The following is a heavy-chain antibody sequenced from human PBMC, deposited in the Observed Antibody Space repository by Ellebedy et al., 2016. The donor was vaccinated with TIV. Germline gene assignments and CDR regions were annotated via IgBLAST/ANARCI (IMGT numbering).Heavy chain of an antibody. Sequence: SETLSLXXAVYGGSFSGYYWSWIRQPPGKGLEWIGEINHSGSTNYNPSLKSRVTISVDTSKNQFSLKLSSVTAADAAVYYCARGLKGVEWELREGAFDIWGQGTMVTGSS. J-gene: IGHJ3*02. CDR1: GGSFSGYY. CDR2: INHSGST. V-gene: IGHV4-34*01. CDR3: ARGLKGVEWELREGAFDI. D-gene: IGHD1-26*01.